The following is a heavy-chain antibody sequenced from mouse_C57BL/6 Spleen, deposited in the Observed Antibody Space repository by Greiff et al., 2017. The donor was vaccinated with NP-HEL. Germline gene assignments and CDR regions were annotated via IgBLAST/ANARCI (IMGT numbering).Heavy chain of an antibody. J-gene: IGHJ3*01. CDR2: IDPSDSET. Sequence: QVQLQQSGAELVRPGSSVKLSCKASGYTFTSYWMHWVKQRPIQGLEWIGNIDPSDSETHYNQKFKDKATLTVDKSSSTAYMQLSSLTSEDSAVYYCARYGNYVGFAYWGQGTLVTVSA. CDR3: ARYGNYVGFAY. D-gene: IGHD2-1*01. V-gene: IGHV1-52*01. CDR1: GYTFTSYW.